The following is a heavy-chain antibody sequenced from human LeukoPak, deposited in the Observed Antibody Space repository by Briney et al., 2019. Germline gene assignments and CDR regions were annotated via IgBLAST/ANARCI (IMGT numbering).Heavy chain of an antibody. Sequence: GGSLRLSCAASGFTFSAYWMHWVRQAPGKGLEWVSGISWNSGSKGYADSVKGRFTISRDNAKNSLYLQMNSLRAEDTALYYCAKDSSGYFQYGMDVWGQGTTVTVSS. V-gene: IGHV3-9*01. CDR2: ISWNSGSK. CDR3: AKDSSGYFQYGMDV. J-gene: IGHJ6*02. D-gene: IGHD3-22*01. CDR1: GFTFSAYW.